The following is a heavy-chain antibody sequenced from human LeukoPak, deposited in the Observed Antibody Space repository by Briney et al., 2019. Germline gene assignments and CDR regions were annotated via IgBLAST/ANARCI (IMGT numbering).Heavy chain of an antibody. CDR3: ARQFSSWANGFDP. V-gene: IGHV4-59*08. CDR2: IYYSGST. D-gene: IGHD6-13*01. J-gene: IGHJ5*02. CDR1: GGSISSYY. Sequence: PSETLSLTCTVSGGSISSYYWSWIRQPPGKGLEWIGYIYYSGSTNYNPSLKSRVTISVDTSKNQFSLKLSSVTAADTAVYYCARQFSSWANGFDPWSQGTLVTVSS.